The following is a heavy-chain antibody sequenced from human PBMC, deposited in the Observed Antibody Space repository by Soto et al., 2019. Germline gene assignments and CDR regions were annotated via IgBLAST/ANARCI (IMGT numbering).Heavy chain of an antibody. D-gene: IGHD6-13*01. J-gene: IGHJ5*02. CDR2: IYYSGST. CDR1: GGSISSGGYY. V-gene: IGHV4-31*03. CDR3: ARAAHYSSPFRWFDP. Sequence: LSLTCTVSGGSISSGGYYWSWIRQHPGKGLEWIGYIYYSGSTYYNPSLKGRVTISVDTSKNQFSLKLSSVTAADTAVYYCARAAHYSSPFRWFDPWGQGTLVTVSS.